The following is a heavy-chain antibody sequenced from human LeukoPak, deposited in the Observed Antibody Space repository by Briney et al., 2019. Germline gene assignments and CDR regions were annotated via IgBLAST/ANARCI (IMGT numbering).Heavy chain of an antibody. Sequence: PSETLSLTCTVFGGSITGYFWNWIRQSPGKGLEWIGYSYYSGSTNYSPSLRSRVTVSVDTSKNQFSLSLRSVTAADTAVYYCARADTLVDYWGQGTRVIVSS. CDR1: GGSITGYF. J-gene: IGHJ4*02. CDR2: SYYSGST. CDR3: ARADTLVDY. V-gene: IGHV4-59*01.